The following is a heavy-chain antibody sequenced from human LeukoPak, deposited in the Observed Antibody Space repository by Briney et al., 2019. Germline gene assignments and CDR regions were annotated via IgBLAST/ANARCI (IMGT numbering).Heavy chain of an antibody. CDR3: AKVRGKYSSHFFFDY. CDR2: ISYNGGFI. D-gene: IGHD6-19*01. J-gene: IGHJ4*02. Sequence: GGSLRLSCAGSGFTFDDYAMHWVRQAPGKGLEWLSIISYNGGFIDYAASVKARFTISRDNAKNSLYLQLDSLRAEDTAIYYCAKVRGKYSSHFFFDYWGQGTLVTVSS. V-gene: IGHV3-9*01. CDR1: GFTFDDYA.